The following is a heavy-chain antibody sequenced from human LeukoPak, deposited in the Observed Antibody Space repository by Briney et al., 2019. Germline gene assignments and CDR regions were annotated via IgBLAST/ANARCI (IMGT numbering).Heavy chain of an antibody. J-gene: IGHJ6*03. V-gene: IGHV3-20*04. Sequence: GGSLRLSCAASGFTFSSYAMSWVRQAPGKGLEWVSGTSGSGDSTGYADSVKGRFTISRDNAKNSLYLQMNSLRAEDTALYYCARRESSYQNYYYYYHMDVWGKGTTVTVSS. CDR2: TSGSGDST. CDR1: GFTFSSYA. D-gene: IGHD3-16*02. CDR3: ARRESSYQNYYYYYHMDV.